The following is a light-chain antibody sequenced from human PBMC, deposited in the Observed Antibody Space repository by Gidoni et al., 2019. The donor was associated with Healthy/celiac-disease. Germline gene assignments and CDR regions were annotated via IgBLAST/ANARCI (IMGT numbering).Light chain of an antibody. V-gene: IGKV3-20*01. Sequence: VFTQSPGTLSLSRGERATLSCRASQSVSSSYLAWHQQKPGQAPRRLLYAASSRATGIPDRGSGSVYGRDFTLTISRLEPEDLAVYYCQKYGSSPWTFGQGTKVEIK. CDR1: QSVSSSY. CDR2: AAS. CDR3: QKYGSSPWT. J-gene: IGKJ1*01.